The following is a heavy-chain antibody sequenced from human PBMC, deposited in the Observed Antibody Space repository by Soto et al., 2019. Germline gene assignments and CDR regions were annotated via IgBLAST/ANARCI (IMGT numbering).Heavy chain of an antibody. CDR1: GFTFSNAW. CDR2: IKSKTDGGTT. CDR3: ARGEGYGHPVDCFDP. Sequence: EVQLVESGGGLVKPGGSLRLSCAASGFTFSNAWMSWVRQAPGKGLEWVGRIKSKTDGGTTDYAAHVKGRFTISRDDSKNTLYLQMNSLTTEDTAVYYCARGEGYGHPVDCFDPWFQGTLGTVS. J-gene: IGHJ5*02. V-gene: IGHV3-15*01. D-gene: IGHD2-15*01.